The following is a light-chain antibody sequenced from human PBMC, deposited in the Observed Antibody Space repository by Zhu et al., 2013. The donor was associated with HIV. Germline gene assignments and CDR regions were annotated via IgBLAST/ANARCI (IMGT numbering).Light chain of an antibody. J-gene: IGKJ3*01. Sequence: DIQMTQSPSSLSASVGDTVTITCRASQDIRSRLAWYQQRPGKAPQLLIYAASSLHGGVPSRFSGSGSGTDFTLTISSLQPEDSATYYCQQANRSPRTFGPGTKVDIK. V-gene: IGKV1-12*01. CDR3: QQANRSPRT. CDR1: QDIRSR. CDR2: AAS.